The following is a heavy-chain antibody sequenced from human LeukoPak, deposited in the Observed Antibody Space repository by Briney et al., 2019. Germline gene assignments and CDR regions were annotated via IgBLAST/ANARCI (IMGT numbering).Heavy chain of an antibody. CDR1: GGSFSGYY. V-gene: IGHV4-34*01. D-gene: IGHD1-26*01. CDR3: ARGEWELDY. J-gene: IGHJ4*02. Sequence: SSETLSLTCAVYGGSFSGYYWSWIRQPPGKGLEWIGEINHSGSTNYNPSLKSRVTISVDTSKNQFSLKLSSVTAADTAVYYCARGEWELDYWGQGTLVTVSS. CDR2: INHSGST.